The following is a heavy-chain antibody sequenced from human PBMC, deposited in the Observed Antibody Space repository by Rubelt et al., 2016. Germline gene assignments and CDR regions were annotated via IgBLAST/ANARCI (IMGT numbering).Heavy chain of an antibody. CDR1: GFTFSSYW. CDR2: IRQDGSEK. D-gene: IGHD5-18*01. Sequence: VQLVESGGGVVQPGRSLRLSCAASGFTFSSYWMTWVRQAPGKGLEWVATIRQDGSEKYYVDSVKGPFTISRDNAKNSLYLQMKSLRAEDTAVYYCATGHTAFDYWGQGTLVTVSS. V-gene: IGHV3-7*01. CDR3: ATGHTAFDY. J-gene: IGHJ4*02.